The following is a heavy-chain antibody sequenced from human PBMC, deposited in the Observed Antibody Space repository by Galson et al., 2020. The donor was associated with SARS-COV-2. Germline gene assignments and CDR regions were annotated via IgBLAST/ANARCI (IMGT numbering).Heavy chain of an antibody. D-gene: IGHD3-10*01. J-gene: IGHJ6*02. V-gene: IGHV3-33*01. Sequence: GESLKISCAASGFTFNSHGMHWVRQAPGKGLEWVAFIWYDGSKKYYADSVKGRFTISRDNSKSIMYLQMNSLRVDDTAVYYCARDHPFLWFGAGVDVWGQGTAVTVSS. CDR2: IWYDGSKK. CDR1: GFTFNSHG. CDR3: ARDHPFLWFGAGVDV.